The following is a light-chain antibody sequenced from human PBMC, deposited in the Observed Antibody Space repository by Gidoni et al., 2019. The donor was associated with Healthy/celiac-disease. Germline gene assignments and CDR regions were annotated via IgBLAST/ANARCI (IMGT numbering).Light chain of an antibody. CDR3: QQYYSYPPWT. Sequence: IRMTPSPSSFSASTGDRVTITCRASQGISSYLAWYQQKPGKAPKLLIYAASTLQSGGPSRCSGSGSGTDFTLTISCLQSEDFATYYCQQYYSYPPWTFXXXTKVEIK. V-gene: IGKV1-8*01. J-gene: IGKJ1*01. CDR2: AAS. CDR1: QGISSY.